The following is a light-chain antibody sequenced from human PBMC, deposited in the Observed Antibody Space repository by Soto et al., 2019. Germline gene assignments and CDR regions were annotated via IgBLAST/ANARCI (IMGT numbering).Light chain of an antibody. V-gene: IGLV2-23*02. CDR3: CSYAGTTYV. CDR1: SSDVGSYNL. J-gene: IGLJ1*01. CDR2: EVS. Sequence: QPALTQPASGSGSHGRSITISCTGTSSDVGSYNLVSWYQQHPGKAPKLMIYEVSKRPSGVSNRFSGSKSGNTASLTISGLQAEDEADYYCCSYAGTTYVFGTGTKVTVL.